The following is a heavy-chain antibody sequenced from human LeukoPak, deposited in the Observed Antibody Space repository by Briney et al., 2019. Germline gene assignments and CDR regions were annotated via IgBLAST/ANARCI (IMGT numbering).Heavy chain of an antibody. V-gene: IGHV7-4-1*02. J-gene: IGHJ4*02. CDR1: GYTFPSYF. CDR3: TRGNDTTGYFTY. Sequence: ASVKVSCKASGYTFPSYFMHWVRQAPGQGLEYMGWINTNTGNPTYAQGFTGRFVFSLDTSVTTTYLQINSLKAADTAVYYCTRGNDTTGYFTYWGQGTLVTVSS. D-gene: IGHD3-22*01. CDR2: INTNTGNP.